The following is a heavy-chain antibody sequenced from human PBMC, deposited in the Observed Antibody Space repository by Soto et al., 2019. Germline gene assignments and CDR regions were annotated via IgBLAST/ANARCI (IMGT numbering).Heavy chain of an antibody. CDR3: AKGEGYRWNYEFDP. CDR1: GFIFSDYY. J-gene: IGHJ5*02. V-gene: IGHV3-11*06. D-gene: IGHD1-7*01. Sequence: GSLRLSCSASGFIFSDYYMSWIRQAPGKGLEWVSYISGNSLYTNYGDSVKGRFTISRDNAKNSLYLQMNSLRAEDTAVYYCAKGEGYRWNYEFDPWGQGTLVTVSS. CDR2: ISGNSLYT.